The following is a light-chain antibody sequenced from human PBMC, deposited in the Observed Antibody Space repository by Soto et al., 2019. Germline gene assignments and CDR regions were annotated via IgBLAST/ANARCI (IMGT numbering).Light chain of an antibody. CDR2: EGS. Sequence: QAVLTQPASVSGSPGQSITISCTGTSSDVGSYNLVSWYQQHPGKAPKLMIYEGSKRPSGVSNRCSGSKSGNTASLTISGLQAEDEADYYCFSYAGSSPIFGGGTKLTVL. CDR3: FSYAGSSPI. CDR1: SSDVGSYNL. V-gene: IGLV2-23*01. J-gene: IGLJ2*01.